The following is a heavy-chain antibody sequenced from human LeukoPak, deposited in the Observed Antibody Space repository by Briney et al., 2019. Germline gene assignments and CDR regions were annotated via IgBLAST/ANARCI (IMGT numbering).Heavy chain of an antibody. CDR3: ARGPYYGDYSC. CDR2: INPKSGDT. J-gene: IGHJ4*02. Sequence: ASVKVSCKASGYTFTGSYLHWLRQAPGQGLEWMGWINPKSGDTSFEQKFRGRVTMTRDTSISTGYLELSRLRSDDTAVYYCARGPYYGDYSCWGQGTLATVSS. V-gene: IGHV1-2*02. CDR1: GYTFTGSY. D-gene: IGHD4-17*01.